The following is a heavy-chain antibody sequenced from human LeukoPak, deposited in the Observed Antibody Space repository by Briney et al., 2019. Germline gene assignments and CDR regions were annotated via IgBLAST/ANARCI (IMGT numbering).Heavy chain of an antibody. D-gene: IGHD4-11*01. CDR2: ISGSGGST. CDR3: AKDRYSNYGNWFDP. CDR1: GCTFSNYA. V-gene: IGHV3-23*01. J-gene: IGHJ5*02. Sequence: GGSLRLSCAGSGCTFSNYAMNWVRQAPGKGLEWVSGISGSGGSTYYADSVKGRFTISRDNSKNTLYLQMISLRAEDTAVYYCAKDRYSNYGNWFDPWGQGTLVTVFS.